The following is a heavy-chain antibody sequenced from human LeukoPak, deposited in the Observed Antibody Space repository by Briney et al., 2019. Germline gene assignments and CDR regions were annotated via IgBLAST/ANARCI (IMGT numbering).Heavy chain of an antibody. CDR1: GYTFTGYY. J-gene: IGHJ4*02. D-gene: IGHD3-3*01. CDR2: INPNSGGT. CDR3: ARGFYDFWSGLSSSPFDY. Sequence: GASAKVSCKASGYTFTGYYMHWVRQAPGQGLEWMGWINPNSGGTNYAQKFQGRVTMTRDTSISTAYMELSRLRSGDAAVYYCARGFYDFWSGLSSSPFDYWGQGTLVTVSS. V-gene: IGHV1-2*02.